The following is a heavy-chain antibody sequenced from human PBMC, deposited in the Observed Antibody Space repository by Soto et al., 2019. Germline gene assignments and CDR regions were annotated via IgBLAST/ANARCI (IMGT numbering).Heavy chain of an antibody. Sequence: PGESLKISCKGSGYTFTSYWITWVRQMPGKGLEWMGRIDPSDAYINYSPSFQGHVTISADKSIGTAYLQWSSLKASDTAMYYCARFRGGDTSGFYFDYWGHGTLVTVSS. V-gene: IGHV5-10-1*01. D-gene: IGHD3-22*01. CDR2: IDPSDAYI. CDR1: GYTFTSYW. CDR3: ARFRGGDTSGFYFDY. J-gene: IGHJ4*01.